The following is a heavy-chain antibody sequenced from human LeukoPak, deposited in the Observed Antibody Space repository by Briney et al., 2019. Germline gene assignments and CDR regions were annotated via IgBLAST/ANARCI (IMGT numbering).Heavy chain of an antibody. CDR2: ITYSGAT. D-gene: IGHD1-20*01. CDR1: GDFISSSTSSTTYH. V-gene: IGHV4-39*01. J-gene: IGHJ4*02. CDR3: ARHGGRYNWSPSD. Sequence: PSETLSLTCTVSGDFISSSTSSTTYHWGWIRQPPGKGLEWIGSITYSGATHYNASLKSRVTMSVDTSRNQFSLRLSSVTAADTAVYFCARHGGRYNWSPSDWGQGTLVTVSS.